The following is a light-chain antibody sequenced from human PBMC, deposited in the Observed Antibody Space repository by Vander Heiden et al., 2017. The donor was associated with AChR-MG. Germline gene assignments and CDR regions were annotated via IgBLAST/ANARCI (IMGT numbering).Light chain of an antibody. Sequence: QSALPQPASVSGSPGQSITISCTGTSSDVGGYNYVSWYQQHPGKAPKLMIYDVTKRPSGVSNRFSGSKSGNTASLTISGLQAEDEADYYCSSFTSSSLVVFGGGTKLPVL. CDR2: DVT. J-gene: IGLJ2*01. CDR1: SSDVGGYNY. CDR3: SSFTSSSLVV. V-gene: IGLV2-14*01.